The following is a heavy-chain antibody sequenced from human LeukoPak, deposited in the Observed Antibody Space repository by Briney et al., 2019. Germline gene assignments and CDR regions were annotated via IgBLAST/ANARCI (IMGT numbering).Heavy chain of an antibody. V-gene: IGHV3-74*01. CDR3: ASASSHRIAAGGDY. J-gene: IGHJ4*02. D-gene: IGHD6-13*01. Sequence: GGSLRLSCTASGFTFSSYWMHWVRQAPGMGLVWVSRINSDGSSRNYADSVKGRFTISRDNAKNTVYLQMNSLRAEDTAVYYCASASSHRIAAGGDYWGQGTLVTASS. CDR1: GFTFSSYW. CDR2: INSDGSSR.